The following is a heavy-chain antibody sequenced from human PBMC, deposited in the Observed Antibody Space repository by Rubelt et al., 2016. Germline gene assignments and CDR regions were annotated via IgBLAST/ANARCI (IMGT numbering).Heavy chain of an antibody. J-gene: IGHJ5*02. D-gene: IGHD3-3*01. CDR3: ARSTRYDFEDNWFDP. CDR2: INPSGGST. V-gene: IGHV1-46*01. CDR1: GYTFTSYY. Sequence: QVQLVQSGAEVKKPGASVKVSCKASGYTFTSYYMHWVRQAPGQGLEWMGIINPSGGSTSYAKKGQGSVTMSKAKATRSVYMKRSSLGSADTAVYYWARSTRYDFEDNWFDPWGQGTLVTVSS.